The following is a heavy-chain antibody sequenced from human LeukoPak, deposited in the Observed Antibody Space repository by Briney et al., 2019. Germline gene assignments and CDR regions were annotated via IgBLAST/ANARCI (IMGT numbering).Heavy chain of an antibody. V-gene: IGHV1-8*01. J-gene: IGHJ5*02. D-gene: IGHD3-22*01. CDR2: MNPNSGNT. Sequence: ASVKVSCKASGYTFTSYDINWVRQATGQGLEWMGWMNPNSGNTGYAQKFQGRVTMTRNTSISTAYMELSSLRSEDTAVYYCARDYLPFASPGITMIYHWGQGTLVTVSS. CDR3: ARDYLPFASPGITMIYH. CDR1: GYTFTSYD.